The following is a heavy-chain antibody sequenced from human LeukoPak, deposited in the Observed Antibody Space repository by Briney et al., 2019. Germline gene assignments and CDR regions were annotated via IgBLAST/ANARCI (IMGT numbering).Heavy chain of an antibody. CDR1: GGSISSSSYY. Sequence: PSETLSLTCTVSGGSISSSSYYWGWIRQPPGKGLEWIGSIYYSGSTYYNPSLKSRVTISVDTSKNQFSLKLSSVTAADTAVYYCARKLRTDIAARPSPFDIWGQGTMVTVSS. D-gene: IGHD6-6*01. J-gene: IGHJ3*02. CDR3: ARKLRTDIAARPSPFDI. V-gene: IGHV4-39*01. CDR2: IYYSGST.